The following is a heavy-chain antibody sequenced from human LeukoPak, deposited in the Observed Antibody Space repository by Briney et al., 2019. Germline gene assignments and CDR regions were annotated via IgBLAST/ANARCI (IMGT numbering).Heavy chain of an antibody. CDR2: FDPEDGET. CDR3: ATGPHSELLWFGELWG. CDR1: GYTLTELS. D-gene: IGHD3-10*01. V-gene: IGHV1-24*01. J-gene: IGHJ4*02. Sequence: ASVKVSCKVSGYTLTELSMHWVRQAPGKGLEWMGGFDPEDGETIYAQKFQGRVTMTEDTSTDTAYMELSSLRSEDTAVYYCATGPHSELLWFGELWGWGQGTLVTVSS.